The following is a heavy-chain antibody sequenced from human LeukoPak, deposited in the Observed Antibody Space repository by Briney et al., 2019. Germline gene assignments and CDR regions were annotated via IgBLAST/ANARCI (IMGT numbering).Heavy chain of an antibody. CDR1: GFTVSSNY. Sequence: GGSLRLSCAASGFTVSSNYMSWVRQAPGKGLEWVSGISGSGGSTSYADSVKGRFTISRDNSKNTLYLQMNSLRAEDTAVYYCAKDERCSGGSCYPGYWGQGTLVTVSS. D-gene: IGHD2-15*01. V-gene: IGHV3-23*01. CDR3: AKDERCSGGSCYPGY. CDR2: ISGSGGST. J-gene: IGHJ4*02.